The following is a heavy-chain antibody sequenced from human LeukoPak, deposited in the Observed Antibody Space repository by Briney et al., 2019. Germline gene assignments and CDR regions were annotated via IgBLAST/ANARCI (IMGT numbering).Heavy chain of an antibody. Sequence: GGSLRLSFAASGFTFSSYSMNWVRQAPGKGLEWVSSISSSSSHIYYADSVKGRFTISRDNAKNSLYLQMNSLRAADTAVYYCARGMGITMIDYWGQGSLVTVSS. V-gene: IGHV3-21*01. D-gene: IGHD3-22*01. CDR1: GFTFSSYS. CDR2: ISSSSSHI. J-gene: IGHJ4*02. CDR3: ARGMGITMIDY.